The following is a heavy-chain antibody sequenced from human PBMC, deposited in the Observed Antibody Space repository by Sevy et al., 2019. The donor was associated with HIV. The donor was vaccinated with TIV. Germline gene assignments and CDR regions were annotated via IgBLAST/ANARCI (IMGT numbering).Heavy chain of an antibody. CDR3: AREVGGFNWRPYYFDS. D-gene: IGHD3-3*01. V-gene: IGHV3-7*01. Sequence: GGSLRLSCAASGFKFSDYWMSWVRQSPGKGLEWVATIKQDESEKYYVESLKGRFAISRDNGKNSVSQQMNGLRVEDTALYYCAREVGGFNWRPYYFDSWGQGTLVTVSS. J-gene: IGHJ4*02. CDR2: IKQDESEK. CDR1: GFKFSDYW.